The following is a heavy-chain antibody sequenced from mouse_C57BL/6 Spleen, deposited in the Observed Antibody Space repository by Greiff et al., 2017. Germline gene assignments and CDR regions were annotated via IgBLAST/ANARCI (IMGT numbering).Heavy chain of an antibody. J-gene: IGHJ1*03. CDR1: GFTFSSYA. CDR2: ISDGGSYT. V-gene: IGHV5-4*03. D-gene: IGHD3-2*02. Sequence: EVKLVESGGGLVKPGGSLKLSCAASGFTFSSYAMSWVRQTPEKRLEWVATISDGGSYTYYPDNVKGRFTISRDNAKNNLYLQMSHLKSEDTAMYYCARGQLRNWYFDVWGTGTTVTVSS. CDR3: ARGQLRNWYFDV.